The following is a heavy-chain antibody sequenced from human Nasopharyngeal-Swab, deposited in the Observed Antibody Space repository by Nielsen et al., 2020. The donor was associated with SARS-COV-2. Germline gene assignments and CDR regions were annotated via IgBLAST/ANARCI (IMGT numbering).Heavy chain of an antibody. J-gene: IGHJ5*02. V-gene: IGHV4-59*01. Sequence: SETLSLTCTVSGVSINNYYWTWIRQSPGKGLEWIGYIYHSGSTNYNASLTSRVTISANTSKNQFSLQLISVTAADTAVYYCARGVGMGDKDWFDPWGQGTLVTVSS. CDR3: ARGVGMGDKDWFDP. CDR1: GVSINNYY. D-gene: IGHD3-3*01. CDR2: IYHSGST.